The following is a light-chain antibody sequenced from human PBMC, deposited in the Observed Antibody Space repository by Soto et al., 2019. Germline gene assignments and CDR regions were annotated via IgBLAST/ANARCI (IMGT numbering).Light chain of an antibody. CDR2: AAS. Sequence: DIQMTQAPSSLSASVGDRVTLTCRASQSISNYVNWYQQRLGKAPNLLIYAASSLQSGVPSRFSGSGSGRDFTLTISSLHPVDFAIYYCQQSYHTLPLTFGGGTKVEI. J-gene: IGKJ4*01. V-gene: IGKV1-39*01. CDR3: QQSYHTLPLT. CDR1: QSISNY.